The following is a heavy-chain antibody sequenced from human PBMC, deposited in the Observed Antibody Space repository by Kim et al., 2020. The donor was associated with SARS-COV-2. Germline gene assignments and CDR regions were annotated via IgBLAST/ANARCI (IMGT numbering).Heavy chain of an antibody. D-gene: IGHD3-22*01. V-gene: IGHV3-30*03. CDR1: GFTFSSYG. Sequence: GGSLRLSCAASGFTFSSYGMHWVRQAPGKGLEWVAVISYDGSNKYYADSVKGRFTISRDNSKNTLYLQMNSLRAEDTAVYYCARDGSDMIVVLYGMDVWGPRATVTVS. CDR3: ARDGSDMIVVLYGMDV. J-gene: IGHJ6*02. CDR2: ISYDGSNK.